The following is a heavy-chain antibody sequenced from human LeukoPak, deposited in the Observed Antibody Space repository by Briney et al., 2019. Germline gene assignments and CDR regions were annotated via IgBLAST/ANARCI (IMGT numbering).Heavy chain of an antibody. D-gene: IGHD3-10*01. J-gene: IGHJ4*02. CDR1: GGTFSSYA. CDR3: ARVLWFGELSPGH. Sequence: ASVKVSCKASGGTFSSYAISWVRQAPGQGLEWMGWISVYKGDTKYAQNIQGRVTMTTDTSTSTAYMELTSLRSDDTAVYYCARVLWFGELSPGHWGQGTLVTVSS. V-gene: IGHV1-18*01. CDR2: ISVYKGDT.